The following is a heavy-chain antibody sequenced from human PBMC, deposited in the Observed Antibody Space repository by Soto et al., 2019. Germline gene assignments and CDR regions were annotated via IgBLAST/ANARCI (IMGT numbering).Heavy chain of an antibody. J-gene: IGHJ4*02. CDR2: IHYSGST. V-gene: IGHV4-31*03. Sequence: SETRSLTCTVSGGSVSSDDYYWSWIRHHPGKGLEWIGYIHYSGSTFYNPSLKSRVSTSVDTSKGQFSLKLSSVTAADTAVYYCARESLAYCGGDCYSSPFDYWGQGVLVTVSS. CDR3: ARESLAYCGGDCYSSPFDY. D-gene: IGHD2-21*02. CDR1: GGSVSSDDYY.